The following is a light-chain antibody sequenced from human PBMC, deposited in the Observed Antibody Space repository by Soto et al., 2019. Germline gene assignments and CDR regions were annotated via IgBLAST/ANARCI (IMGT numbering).Light chain of an antibody. J-gene: IGKJ1*01. CDR3: LPSIIYWR. CDR1: HSISSW. Sequence: DNQVTMSPSALSANVRDRVTIPCRASHSISSWLAWYQQKPGKAHNLLIYAASTLESGVPSRFSGSGSGTEFTLTICCLQPDDIPTCYCLPSIIYWRFCEVAKV. V-gene: IGKV1-5*01. CDR2: AAS.